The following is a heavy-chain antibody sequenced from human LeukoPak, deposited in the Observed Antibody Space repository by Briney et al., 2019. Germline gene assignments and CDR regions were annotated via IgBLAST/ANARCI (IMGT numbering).Heavy chain of an antibody. Sequence: GGSLRLSCAASGFTFSSYDMHWVRHTTGKGLEWVSASGTAGDTYYVGSVKGRFTISRENAKNSLYLQMNSLRAGDTAVYYCAREGTSALGNAFDIWGQGTMVTVSS. V-gene: IGHV3-13*01. CDR3: AREGTSALGNAFDI. CDR2: SGTAGDT. D-gene: IGHD3-10*01. CDR1: GFTFSSYD. J-gene: IGHJ3*02.